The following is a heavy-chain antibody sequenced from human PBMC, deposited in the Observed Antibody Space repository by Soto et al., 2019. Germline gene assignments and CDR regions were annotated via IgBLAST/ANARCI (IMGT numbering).Heavy chain of an antibody. CDR3: ARGKRAAGIFYY. CDR2: ISSSSSYI. J-gene: IGHJ4*02. CDR1: GFTFSSYS. D-gene: IGHD6-13*01. Sequence: PGGSLRLSCAASGFTFSSYSMNWVRQAPGKGLEWVSSISSSSSYIYYADSVKGRFTISRDNAKNSLYLQMNSLRAEDTAVYYCARGKRAAGIFYYWGQGTLVTVSS. V-gene: IGHV3-21*01.